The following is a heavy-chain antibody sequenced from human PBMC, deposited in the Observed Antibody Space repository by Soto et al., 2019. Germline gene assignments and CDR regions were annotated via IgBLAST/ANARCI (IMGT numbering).Heavy chain of an antibody. CDR1: GGSFSGYY. CDR2: INHSGST. Sequence: PSETLSLTGAVYGGSFSGYYWSWIRQPPWKGLEWIGEINHSGSTNYNPSLKSRVTISVDTSKNQFSLKLSSVTAADTAVYYCARGGGSGWYKYYYYGMDVLGQWTTVTVSS. CDR3: ARGGGSGWYKYYYYGMDV. J-gene: IGHJ6*02. V-gene: IGHV4-34*01. D-gene: IGHD6-19*01.